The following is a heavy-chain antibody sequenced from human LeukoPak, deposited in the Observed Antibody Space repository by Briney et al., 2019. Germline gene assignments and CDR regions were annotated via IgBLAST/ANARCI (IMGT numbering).Heavy chain of an antibody. CDR1: GFTFSNYA. J-gene: IGHJ4*02. CDR3: AKDKAYYYDSSGFDY. Sequence: TGGSLRLSCAASGFTFSNYAMRWVRQAPGKGLEWVANIKQDGSEKYYVDSVKGRFTISRDNSKNTLYLQMNSLRAEDTAVYYCAKDKAYYYDSSGFDYWGQGTLVTVSS. CDR2: IKQDGSEK. D-gene: IGHD3-22*01. V-gene: IGHV3-7*01.